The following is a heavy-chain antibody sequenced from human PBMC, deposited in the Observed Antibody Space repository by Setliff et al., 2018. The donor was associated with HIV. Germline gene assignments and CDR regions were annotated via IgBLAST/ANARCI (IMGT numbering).Heavy chain of an antibody. CDR1: GYSFTNYD. Sequence: SVKVSCKASGYSFTNYDINWVRQATGQGLEWMGGIMPIFGTANYAQKFQGRLTITADASTRTAYMELSSLRSEDTAVYYCARGVDGNYLKFFDNWGQGTLVTVSS. J-gene: IGHJ4*02. V-gene: IGHV1-69*13. CDR3: ARGVDGNYLKFFDN. CDR2: IMPIFGTA. D-gene: IGHD1-7*01.